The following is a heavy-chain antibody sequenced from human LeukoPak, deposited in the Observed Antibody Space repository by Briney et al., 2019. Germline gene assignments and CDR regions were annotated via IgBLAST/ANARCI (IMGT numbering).Heavy chain of an antibody. V-gene: IGHV3-66*01. J-gene: IGHJ5*02. CDR1: GFTVSSNY. CDR3: ARVLMGHFWSGYPTSPFDP. Sequence: GGSLRLSCAASGFTVSSNYMSWVRQAPGKGLEWVSVIYSGGSTYYADSVKGRFTISRDNSKNTLYLQMNSLRAEDTAVYYCARVLMGHFWSGYPTSPFDPWGQGTLVTISS. D-gene: IGHD3-3*02. CDR2: IYSGGST.